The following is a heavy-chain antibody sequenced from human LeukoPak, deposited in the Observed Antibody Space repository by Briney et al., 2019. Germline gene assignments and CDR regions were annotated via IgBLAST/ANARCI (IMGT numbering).Heavy chain of an antibody. CDR3: AREGPGGGSGSYNYYYYGMDV. D-gene: IGHD3-10*01. Sequence: GGSLRLSCAASGFTFSSYAIHWVRQAPGKGLEWVAVISYDGSNKYYADSVKGRFTISRDNSKNTLYLQMNSLRAEDTAVYYCAREGPGGGSGSYNYYYYGMDVWGQGTTVTVSS. CDR2: ISYDGSNK. CDR1: GFTFSSYA. V-gene: IGHV3-30-3*01. J-gene: IGHJ6*02.